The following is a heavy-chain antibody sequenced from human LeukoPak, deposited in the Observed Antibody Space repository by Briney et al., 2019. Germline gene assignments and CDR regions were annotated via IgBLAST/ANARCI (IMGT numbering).Heavy chain of an antibody. Sequence: SETLSLTCTVSGVSISSYYWSWIRQPPGKGLEWIGYIYYSGSTNYKPSLKSRVTISVDTSKNQFSLKLSSVTAADTAVYYCARGPVGATRDFDYWGQGTLVTVSS. CDR1: GVSISSYY. J-gene: IGHJ4*02. CDR3: ARGPVGATRDFDY. CDR2: IYYSGST. V-gene: IGHV4-59*01. D-gene: IGHD1-26*01.